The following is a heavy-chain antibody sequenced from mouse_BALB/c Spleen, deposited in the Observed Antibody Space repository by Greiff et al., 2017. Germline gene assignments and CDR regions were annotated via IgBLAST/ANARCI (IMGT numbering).Heavy chain of an antibody. CDR1: GFSLTSYG. CDR3: ARYGNYAMDY. V-gene: IGHV2-2*02. J-gene: IGHJ4*01. Sequence: QVQLKESGPGLVQPSQSLSITCTVSGFSLTSYGVHWVRQSPGKGLEWLGVIWSGGSTDYNAAFISRLSIIKDNSKSHVFFKMNSLQANDTAIYYCARYGNYAMDYWGQGTSVTVSS. CDR2: IWSGGST. D-gene: IGHD2-10*02.